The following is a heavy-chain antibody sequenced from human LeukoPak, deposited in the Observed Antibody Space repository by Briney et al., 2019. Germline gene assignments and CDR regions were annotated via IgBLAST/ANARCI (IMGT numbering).Heavy chain of an antibody. CDR1: GFTFSSYS. Sequence: GGSLRLSCAASGFTFSSYSMNWVRQAPGKGLEWVSYISSSGSTIYYADSVKGRFTISRDNAKNSLYLQMNSLRAEDTAVYYCARVGYSSSWYLGSYYYMDVWGKGTTVTISS. J-gene: IGHJ6*03. D-gene: IGHD6-13*01. CDR2: ISSSGSTI. CDR3: ARVGYSSSWYLGSYYYMDV. V-gene: IGHV3-48*04.